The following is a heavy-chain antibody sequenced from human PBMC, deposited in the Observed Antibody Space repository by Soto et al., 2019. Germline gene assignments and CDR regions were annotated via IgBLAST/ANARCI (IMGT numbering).Heavy chain of an antibody. CDR2: IYYSGST. CDR3: ARDQQLTDKEGLDHYYYGMDV. Sequence: SETQSLTCTVSGGSIRSSSYYWGWIRQPPGNGLEWIWSIYYSGSTYYNPSLKSRVTISVDTSKNQFSLKLSSVTAADTAVYYCARDQQLTDKEGLDHYYYGMDVWGQGTTVTVSS. V-gene: IGHV4-39*02. J-gene: IGHJ6*02. CDR1: GGSIRSSSYY. D-gene: IGHD6-13*01.